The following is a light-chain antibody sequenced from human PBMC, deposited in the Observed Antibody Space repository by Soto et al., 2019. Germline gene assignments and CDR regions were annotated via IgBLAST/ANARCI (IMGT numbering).Light chain of an antibody. CDR2: WAS. CDR3: QQRHSWPPIFT. CDR1: QSVLYSSNNKNY. J-gene: IGKJ3*01. Sequence: DIVMTQSPDSLAVSLGERATINCKSSQSVLYSSNNKNYLAWYQQKPGQPPKLLIYWASTRESGVPDRFSGSGSGTDFTLTISSLQAEDVAVYYCQQRHSWPPIFTFGPGTKLDIK. V-gene: IGKV4-1*01.